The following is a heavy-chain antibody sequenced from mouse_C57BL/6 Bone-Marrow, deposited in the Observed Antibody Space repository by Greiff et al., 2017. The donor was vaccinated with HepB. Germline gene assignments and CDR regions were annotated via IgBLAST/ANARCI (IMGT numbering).Heavy chain of an antibody. CDR2: ISYDGSN. J-gene: IGHJ2*01. CDR1: GYSITSGYY. D-gene: IGHD3-3*01. CDR3: ARGLGSDY. V-gene: IGHV3-6*01. Sequence: EVKLQQSGPGLVKPSQSLSLTCSVTGYSITSGYYWNWIRQFPGNKLEWMGYISYDGSNNYNPSLKNRISITRDTSKNQFFLKLNSVTTEDTATYYCARGLGSDYWGQGTTLTVSS.